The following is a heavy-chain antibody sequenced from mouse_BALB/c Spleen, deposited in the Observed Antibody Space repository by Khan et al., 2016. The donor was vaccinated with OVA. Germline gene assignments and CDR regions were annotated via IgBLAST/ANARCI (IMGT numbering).Heavy chain of an antibody. CDR1: GYTFTNYW. V-gene: IGHV1-69*02. Sequence: QVQLQQSGIELVRPGASVKLSCKASGYTFTNYWINWVKQRPGQGLEWIGNIYPSDSYSNYNQRFKDKATLTVEKSSSTAYLLISRPTSEDSAVYYGTREWVDGSSFAYWGQGTLVTVSA. CDR3: TREWVDGSSFAY. J-gene: IGHJ3*01. CDR2: IYPSDSYS. D-gene: IGHD1-3*01.